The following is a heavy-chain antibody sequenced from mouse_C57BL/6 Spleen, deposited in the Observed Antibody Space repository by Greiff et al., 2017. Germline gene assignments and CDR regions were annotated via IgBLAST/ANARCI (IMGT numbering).Heavy chain of an antibody. V-gene: IGHV5-6*01. J-gene: IGHJ4*01. CDR2: ISSGGSYT. D-gene: IGHD1-1*01. CDR1: GFTFSSYG. Sequence: EVKLMESGGDLVKPGGSLKLSCAASGFTFSSYGMSWVRQTPDKRLEWVATISSGGSYTYYPDSVKGRFTISRDNAKNTLYLQMSSLKSEDTAMYYCARGDYYGSSYDAMDYWGQGTSVTVSS. CDR3: ARGDYYGSSYDAMDY.